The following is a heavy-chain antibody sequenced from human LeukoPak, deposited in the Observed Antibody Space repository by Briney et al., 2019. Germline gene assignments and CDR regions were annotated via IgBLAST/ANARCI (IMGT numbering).Heavy chain of an antibody. V-gene: IGHV3-30-3*01. CDR3: AREHRATWAGAFDT. CDR1: GFTFSSYA. J-gene: IGHJ3*02. CDR2: ISYDGSNK. Sequence: PGRSLRLSCAASGFTFSSYAMHWVRQAPGKGLEGVAVISYDGSNKYYADSVKGRFTISRDNSKNTLYLQMNSLRAEDTAVYYCAREHRATWAGAFDTWGQGTMVTVSS. D-gene: IGHD6-19*01.